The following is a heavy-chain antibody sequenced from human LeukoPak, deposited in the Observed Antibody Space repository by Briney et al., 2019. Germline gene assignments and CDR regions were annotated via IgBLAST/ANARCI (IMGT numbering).Heavy chain of an antibody. D-gene: IGHD3-10*01. CDR2: ISDSSSIT. CDR1: GFTFSSFG. Sequence: GGSLRLSCAASGFTFSSFGMNWVRQAPGKGLEGVSYISDSSSITYYADSVKGRFTISRDNAKNSLSLQLNSLRDEDTAVYFCAKVIRGGYGMDVWGQGTTVTVSS. CDR3: AKVIRGGYGMDV. J-gene: IGHJ6*02. V-gene: IGHV3-48*02.